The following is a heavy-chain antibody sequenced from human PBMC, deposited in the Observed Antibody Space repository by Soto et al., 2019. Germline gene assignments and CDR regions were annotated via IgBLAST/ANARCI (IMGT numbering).Heavy chain of an antibody. Sequence: TGGSLRLSCAASGFTFSSYAMSWVRQAPGKGLEWVSAISGSGGSTYYADSVKGRFTISRDNSKNTLYLQMNSLRAEDTAVYYCAKDFGSGGSWGYFDYWGQGTLVTVSS. CDR2: ISGSGGST. CDR3: AKDFGSGGSWGYFDY. D-gene: IGHD2-15*01. J-gene: IGHJ4*02. V-gene: IGHV3-23*01. CDR1: GFTFSSYA.